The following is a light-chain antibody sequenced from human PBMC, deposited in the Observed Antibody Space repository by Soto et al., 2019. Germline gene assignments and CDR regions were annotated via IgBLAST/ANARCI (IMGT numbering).Light chain of an antibody. CDR1: QSIDKW. V-gene: IGKV1-5*03. CDR2: KAS. J-gene: IGKJ1*01. CDR3: QQYSKYPWT. Sequence: DIQMTHSPSTLSASVGDRVTVTCRASQSIDKWLAWYQQKPGKAPKLLMYKASLLQSGIPSRFSGSGSGTEFTLTISSLQSDDVASYYCQQYSKYPWTFGQGTKVEV.